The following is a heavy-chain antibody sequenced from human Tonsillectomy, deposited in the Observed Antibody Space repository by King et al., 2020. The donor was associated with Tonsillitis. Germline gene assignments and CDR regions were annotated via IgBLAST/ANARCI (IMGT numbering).Heavy chain of an antibody. J-gene: IGHJ4*02. V-gene: IGHV3-21*01. CDR3: ATTFIAAAGAY. CDR2: ITSSSNYI. Sequence: VQLVESGGGLVKPGGSLRLSCATSGFTFSTYSMSWVRQAPGKGLEWVSSITSSSNYISYADSVTGRFSISRDNAKNSLHLQMNGLRAEDPAMYYCATTFIAAAGAYGGQGTLVTVPS. CDR1: GFTFSTYS. D-gene: IGHD6-13*01.